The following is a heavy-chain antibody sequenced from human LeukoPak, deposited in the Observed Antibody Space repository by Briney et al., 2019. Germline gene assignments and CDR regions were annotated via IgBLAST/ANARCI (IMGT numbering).Heavy chain of an antibody. CDR3: ARARWTSTVTTYFLDY. CDR1: GYIFTNYA. D-gene: IGHD4-17*01. V-gene: IGHV1-3*01. J-gene: IGHJ4*02. CDR2: INAGNGKT. Sequence: ASVKVSCKASGYIFTNYAIQWVRQAPGQGGEWMGWINAGNGKTKYSQKFQGRVTITRDTSASTAYMELSGLRSEDTAVYYCARARWTSTVTTYFLDYWGQGTLVTVSA.